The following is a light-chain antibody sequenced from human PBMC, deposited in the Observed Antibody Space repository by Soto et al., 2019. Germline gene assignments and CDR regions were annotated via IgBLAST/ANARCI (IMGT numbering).Light chain of an antibody. CDR3: ATWDDSLNGRV. CDR1: SSNIGTNI. V-gene: IGLV1-44*01. CDR2: DDS. Sequence: QSVLTQPPSTSGTPGQRVTISCSGSSSNIGTNIVNWYQQFPGTAPKLLISDDSHRSSGVPDRFSASRSGTSASLAISGLQSEDEAAYYCATWDDSLNGRVFGGGTK. J-gene: IGLJ2*01.